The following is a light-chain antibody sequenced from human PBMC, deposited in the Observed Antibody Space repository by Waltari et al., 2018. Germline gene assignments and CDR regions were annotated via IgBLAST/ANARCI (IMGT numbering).Light chain of an antibody. CDR1: SSDVGGYNF. CDR2: EVS. V-gene: IGLV2-8*01. Sequence: QSALTQPPSASGSPGQSVTISCTGTSSDVGGYNFVSWYQQHPGKAPKLMIYEVSKRPSGCPDRFSGSKAGNTASLTVSGLQAEDEADYYCSSYAGRSVVFGGGTKLTVL. J-gene: IGLJ2*01. CDR3: SSYAGRSVV.